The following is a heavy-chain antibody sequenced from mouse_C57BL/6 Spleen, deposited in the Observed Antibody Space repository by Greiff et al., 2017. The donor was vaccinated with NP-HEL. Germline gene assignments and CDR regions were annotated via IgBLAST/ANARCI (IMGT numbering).Heavy chain of an antibody. D-gene: IGHD2-5*01. CDR2: IYPRSGNT. Sequence: VKVVESGAELARPGASVKLSCKASGYTFTSYGISWVKQRTGQGLEWIGEIYPRSGNTYYNEKFKGKATLTADKSSSTAYMELRSLTSEDSAVYFCARDLPSNSGGFAYWGQGTLVTVSA. V-gene: IGHV1-81*01. J-gene: IGHJ3*01. CDR1: GYTFTSYG. CDR3: ARDLPSNSGGFAY.